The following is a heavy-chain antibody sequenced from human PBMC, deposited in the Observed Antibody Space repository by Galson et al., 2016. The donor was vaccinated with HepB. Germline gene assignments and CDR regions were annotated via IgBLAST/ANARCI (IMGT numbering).Heavy chain of an antibody. J-gene: IGHJ1*01. D-gene: IGHD6-19*01. CDR2: ISDDGTDK. CDR3: VAGKEYFQH. Sequence: SLRLSCAASGFSFRNYGMHWVRQAPGKGPDWVSAISDDGTDKYYADSVKGRFTISRDNSKNTLSLQMNSLRAEDTAVYYCVAGKEYFQHWGQGTLVTVSS. CDR1: GFSFRNYG. V-gene: IGHV3-30*03.